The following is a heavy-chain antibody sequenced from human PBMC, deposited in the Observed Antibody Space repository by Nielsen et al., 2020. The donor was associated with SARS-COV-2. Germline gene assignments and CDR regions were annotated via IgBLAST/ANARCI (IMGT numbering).Heavy chain of an antibody. CDR3: ARGEGWLAPDAFDI. V-gene: IGHV1-69*13. J-gene: IGHJ3*02. D-gene: IGHD6-19*01. Sequence: SVKVSCKASGGTFSSYAISWVRQAPGQGLEWMGGIISIFGTANYAQKFQGRVTITADESTSTAYMELSSLRSEDTAVYYCARGEGWLAPDAFDIWGQGTMVTVSS. CDR1: GGTFSSYA. CDR2: IISIFGTA.